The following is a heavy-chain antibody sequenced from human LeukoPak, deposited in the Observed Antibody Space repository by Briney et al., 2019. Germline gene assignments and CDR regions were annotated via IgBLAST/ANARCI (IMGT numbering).Heavy chain of an antibody. Sequence: PSETLSLTCTVSGGSISSYYWSWIRQPPGKGLEWIGYIYYSGSTNYNPSLKSRVTISVDTSKNQFSLKLSSVTAADTAVYYCAGPYQPWYFDLWVRGTLVTVSS. CDR2: IYYSGST. V-gene: IGHV4-59*08. CDR1: GGSISSYY. J-gene: IGHJ2*01. CDR3: AGPYQPWYFDL. D-gene: IGHD2-2*01.